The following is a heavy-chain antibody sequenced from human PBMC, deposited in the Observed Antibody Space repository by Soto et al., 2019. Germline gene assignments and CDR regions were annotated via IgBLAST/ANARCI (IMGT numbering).Heavy chain of an antibody. CDR3: ARVWTFHWYFDL. Sequence: SETLSLTCTVSGGSISSYYWSWIRQPPGKGLEWIGYIYYSGSTNYNPSLKSRVTISVDTSKNQFSLKLSSVTAADTAVYYCARVWTFHWYFDLWGRGTLVTVSS. CDR1: GGSISSYY. V-gene: IGHV4-59*01. CDR2: IYYSGST. J-gene: IGHJ2*01. D-gene: IGHD1-1*01.